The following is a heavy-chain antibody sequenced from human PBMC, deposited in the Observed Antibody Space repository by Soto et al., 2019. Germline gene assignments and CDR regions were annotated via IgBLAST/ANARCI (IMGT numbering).Heavy chain of an antibody. Sequence: EVQLLESGGALEQLGGSLSLSCAASGFTFSSYAMSWVRQAPGKGLEWVSAIGASGDTTYYADSVKGRFTISRDNSKNTLYLQMGSLRAEETAVYYCAKVRRFGELRSLYWGQGTLVTVSS. D-gene: IGHD3-10*01. J-gene: IGHJ4*02. V-gene: IGHV3-23*01. CDR3: AKVRRFGELRSLY. CDR1: GFTFSSYA. CDR2: IGASGDTT.